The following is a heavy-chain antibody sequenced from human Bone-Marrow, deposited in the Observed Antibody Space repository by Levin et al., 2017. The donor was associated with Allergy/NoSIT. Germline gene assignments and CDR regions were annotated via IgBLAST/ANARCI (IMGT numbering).Heavy chain of an antibody. CDR3: AKDLGNCISSSCRNGVTVVGPADY. Sequence: GGSLRLSCAASGFTFSSYAMSWVRQAPGKGLEWVSSISGSGGGTYYSYYADSVKGRFTISRDNSKNTLYLQMDSLRAEDTATYYCAKDLGNCISSSCRNGVTVVGPADYWGQGTLVTVSS. CDR2: ISGSGGGTYYS. J-gene: IGHJ4*02. CDR1: GFTFSSYA. D-gene: IGHD2-2*01. V-gene: IGHV3-23*01.